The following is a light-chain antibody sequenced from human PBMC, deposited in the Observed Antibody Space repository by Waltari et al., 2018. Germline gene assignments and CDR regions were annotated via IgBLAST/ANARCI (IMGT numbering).Light chain of an antibody. J-gene: IGKJ5*01. V-gene: IGKV3-11*01. CDR2: DAS. CDR1: QSVGSY. Sequence: EIVLTQSPATLSLSPGERAILSCRASQSVGSYLAGYQHKPGQAPRLLIYDASNRDTGSPARFSGSGSGTDFTLTISSLEPEDFAVYYCQQRSIWPPITFGQGTILDIK. CDR3: QQRSIWPPIT.